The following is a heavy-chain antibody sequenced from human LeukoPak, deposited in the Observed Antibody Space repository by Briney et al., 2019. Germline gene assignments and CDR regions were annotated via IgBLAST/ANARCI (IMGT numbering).Heavy chain of an antibody. D-gene: IGHD4-17*01. V-gene: IGHV3-23*01. CDR3: AKGTDYGDYADAFDI. CDR1: GFTFSSYA. CDR2: ISGSGGST. Sequence: PGGSLRLSCAASGFTFSSYAMSWVRQAPGKGLEWVSAISGSGGSTYYADSVKGRFTIPRDNSKNTLYLQMNSLRAEDTAVYYCAKGTDYGDYADAFDIWGQGTMVTVSS. J-gene: IGHJ3*02.